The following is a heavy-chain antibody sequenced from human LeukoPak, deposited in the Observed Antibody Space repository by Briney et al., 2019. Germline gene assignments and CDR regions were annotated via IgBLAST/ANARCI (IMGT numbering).Heavy chain of an antibody. CDR1: GGTFSSYA. CDR2: IIPIFGIT. J-gene: IGHJ5*02. CDR3: ARDSGYGSGSYYSSGFDP. D-gene: IGHD3-10*01. Sequence: SVKVSCKASGGTFSSYAISWVRQAPGQGLEWMGRIIPIFGITNYAQKFQGRVTITADKSTSTAYTELSSLRSEDTAVYYCARDSGYGSGSYYSSGFDPWGQGTLVTVSS. V-gene: IGHV1-69*04.